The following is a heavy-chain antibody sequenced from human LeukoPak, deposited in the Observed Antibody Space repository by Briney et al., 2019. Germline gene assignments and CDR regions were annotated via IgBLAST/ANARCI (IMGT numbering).Heavy chain of an antibody. Sequence: SETLSLTCTVSGGSISSSSYYWGWIRQPPGKGLEWIGSIYYSGSTYYNPSLKSRVTISVDTSKNQFSLKLSSVTAADTAVYYCARSSYYDSSGYFYWGQGTLVTVSS. CDR1: GGSISSSSYY. J-gene: IGHJ4*02. CDR3: ARSSYYDSSGYFY. D-gene: IGHD3-22*01. V-gene: IGHV4-39*01. CDR2: IYYSGST.